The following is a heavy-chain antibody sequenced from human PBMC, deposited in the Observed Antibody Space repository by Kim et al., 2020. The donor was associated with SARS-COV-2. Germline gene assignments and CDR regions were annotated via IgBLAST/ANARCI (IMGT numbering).Heavy chain of an antibody. J-gene: IGHJ5*02. CDR2: ISSRGMTI. CDR3: ATDGPAHLRFDP. CDR1: RFTFSRYE. V-gene: IGHV3-48*03. Sequence: GGSLRLSCAASRFTFSRYEMNWVRQAPGKGLEWVSFISSRGMTISYADSVKGRFTISRDNAKNALYLQMNSLRVEDMVVYYCATDGPAHLRFDPWGQGTLVTVSS.